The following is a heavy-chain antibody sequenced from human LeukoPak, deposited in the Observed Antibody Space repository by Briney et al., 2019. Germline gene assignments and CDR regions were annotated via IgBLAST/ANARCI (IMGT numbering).Heavy chain of an antibody. CDR3: ARMTTGHDY. D-gene: IGHD4-17*01. Sequence: SETLSLTCGVSGTSFTSYYWSWIRQTPGKGQEWTGEVNHSGYTNMNPSLKSRVTISVDTSKNQFSLMMTSVTAADTAVYFCARMTTGHDYWGQGILVTVSS. V-gene: IGHV4-34*01. J-gene: IGHJ4*02. CDR2: VNHSGYT. CDR1: GTSFTSYY.